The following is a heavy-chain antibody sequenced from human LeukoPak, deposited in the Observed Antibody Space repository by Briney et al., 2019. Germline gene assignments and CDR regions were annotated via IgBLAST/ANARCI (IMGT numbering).Heavy chain of an antibody. D-gene: IGHD6-19*01. Sequence: ASVKVSCKASGYTFTSYGISWVRQAPGQGLEWMGWISAYNGNTNYAQKLQGRITMTTDKSTSTAYMELRSLRFDDTAVYFCAGLSSETSGWGYYMDVWGKGTTVTISS. CDR1: GYTFTSYG. V-gene: IGHV1-18*01. CDR3: AGLSSETSGWGYYMDV. CDR2: ISAYNGNT. J-gene: IGHJ6*03.